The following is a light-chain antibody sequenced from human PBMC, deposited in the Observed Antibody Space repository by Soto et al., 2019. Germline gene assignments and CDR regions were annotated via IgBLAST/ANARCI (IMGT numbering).Light chain of an antibody. CDR1: SSNIGSNS. CDR3: VAWDDYLNGWV. V-gene: IGLV1-44*01. J-gene: IGLJ3*02. Sequence: QSVLTQPPSASGTPGQRVTISCSGSSSNIGSNSVNWYQQLPGTAPKLLIYTNDQWPSGVPDRFSGSKSGTSAPLAISGLQSEDEADYYCVAWDDYLNGWVFGGGTKLTVL. CDR2: TND.